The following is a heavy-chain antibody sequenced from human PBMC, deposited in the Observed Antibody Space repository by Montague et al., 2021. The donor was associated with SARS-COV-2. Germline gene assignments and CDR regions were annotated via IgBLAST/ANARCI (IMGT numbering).Heavy chain of an antibody. J-gene: IGHJ6*02. D-gene: IGHD3-22*01. CDR2: VYYTGST. Sequence: SETLSLTCTVSAVSISSHYWTWIRQPPGKTLEWIGYVYYTGSTNYNPSLKSRVTMSVDTPKNRFSLSLSSVTAADTAVYYCAGYESSGINATRVYAIDIWGQGATVTVSS. CDR3: AGYESSGINATRVYAIDI. CDR1: AVSISSHY. V-gene: IGHV4-59*11.